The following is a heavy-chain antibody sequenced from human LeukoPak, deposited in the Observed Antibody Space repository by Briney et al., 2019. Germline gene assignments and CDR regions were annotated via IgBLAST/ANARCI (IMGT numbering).Heavy chain of an antibody. CDR3: ARVGYSGYENFDY. Sequence: GGSLRLSCAASGFTFSSYWMHWVRQAPGKGLVWVSRINSDGSSTSYADSVEGRFTIPRDNAKNTLYLQMNSLRAEDTAVYYCARVGYSGYENFDYWGQGTLVTVSS. J-gene: IGHJ4*02. V-gene: IGHV3-74*01. CDR2: INSDGSST. D-gene: IGHD5-12*01. CDR1: GFTFSSYW.